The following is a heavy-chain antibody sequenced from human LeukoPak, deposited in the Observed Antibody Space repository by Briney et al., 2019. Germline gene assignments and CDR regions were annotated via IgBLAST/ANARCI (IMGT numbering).Heavy chain of an antibody. J-gene: IGHJ4*02. V-gene: IGHV3-23*01. D-gene: IGHD1-26*01. CDR1: GFTFDSYA. CDR3: AKGPCRVTTSYSRGYDY. CDR2: ISDTGGST. Sequence: GGSLRLSCAASGFTFDSYAMSWVRQAPGKGLELVSGISDTGGSTYYADSVKGRFTISRDNSKNTLYLQMNSLRAEDTAVYYCAKGPCRVTTSYSRGYDYWGQGTLVTVSS.